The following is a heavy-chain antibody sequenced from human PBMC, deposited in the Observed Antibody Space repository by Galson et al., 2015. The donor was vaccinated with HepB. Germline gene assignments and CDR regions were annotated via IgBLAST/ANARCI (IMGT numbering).Heavy chain of an antibody. CDR2: ISPYNGNT. Sequence: SCKASGYTFTSYGLSWLRQAPGQGLEYMGWISPYNGNTNYAQKLQGRVTMTTDKSTTTAYMELRSLRPDDTAVYYCALRTGTYPYYFDFWGQGTLVAVSS. D-gene: IGHD3-10*01. CDR1: GYTFTSYG. V-gene: IGHV1-18*01. CDR3: ALRTGTYPYYFDF. J-gene: IGHJ4*02.